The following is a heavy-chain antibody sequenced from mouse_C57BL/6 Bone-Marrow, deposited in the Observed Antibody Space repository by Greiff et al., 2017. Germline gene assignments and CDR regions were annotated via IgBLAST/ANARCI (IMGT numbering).Heavy chain of an antibody. V-gene: IGHV1-5*01. J-gene: IGHJ1*03. CDR3: IITTLVDWYFDV. CDR2: IYPGNSDT. D-gene: IGHD1-1*01. Sequence: EVQRVESGTVLARPGASVKMSCKTSGYTFTSYWMHWVKQRPGQGLEWIGAIYPGNSDTSYNQKFKGKAKLTAVTSASTAYMELSSLTNEDSAVYYCIITTLVDWYFDVWGTGTTVTVSS. CDR1: GYTFTSYW.